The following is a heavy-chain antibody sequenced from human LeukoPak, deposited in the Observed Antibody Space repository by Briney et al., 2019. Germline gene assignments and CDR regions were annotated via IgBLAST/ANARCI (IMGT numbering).Heavy chain of an antibody. V-gene: IGHV1-2*02. CDR1: GYTFTGYY. CDR2: INPNSGGT. J-gene: IGHJ6*03. Sequence: GASVTVSCKASGYTFTGYYMHWERQAPGQGLEWMGWINPNSGGTNYAQKFQGRVTMTRDTSISTAYMELSRLRSDDTAVYYYARDRGYSYGTVSPYYYMDVWGKGTTVTVSS. CDR3: ARDRGYSYGTVSPYYYMDV. D-gene: IGHD5-18*01.